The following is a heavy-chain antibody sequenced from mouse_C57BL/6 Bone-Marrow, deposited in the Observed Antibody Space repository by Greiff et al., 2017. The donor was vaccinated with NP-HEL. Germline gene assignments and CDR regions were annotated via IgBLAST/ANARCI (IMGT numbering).Heavy chain of an antibody. V-gene: IGHV2-5*01. CDR1: GFSLTSYG. J-gene: IGHJ2*01. Sequence: VQLQESGPGLVQPSQSLSITCTVSGFSLTSYGVHWVRQSPGKGLEWLGVIWRGGSTDYNAAFMSRLSITKDNSKSPVFFKMNSLQADDTAIYYCAKNWDYPYYFDYWGQGTTLTVSS. D-gene: IGHD2-4*01. CDR3: AKNWDYPYYFDY. CDR2: IWRGGST.